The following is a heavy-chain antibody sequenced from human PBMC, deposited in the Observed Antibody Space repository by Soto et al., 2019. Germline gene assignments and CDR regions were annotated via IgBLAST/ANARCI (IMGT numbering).Heavy chain of an antibody. CDR3: AREQRAYYDILTGCFNAYYYYGMDV. CDR1: GGTFSSYT. V-gene: IGHV1-69*08. Sequence: QVQLVQSGAEVKKPGSSVKVSCKASGGTFSSYTISWVRQAPGQGLEWMGRIIPILDIANYAQKFQGRVTITADKSTSTAYMELSSLRSEDTAVYYCAREQRAYYDILTGCFNAYYYYGMDVWGQGTTVTVSS. D-gene: IGHD3-9*01. J-gene: IGHJ6*02. CDR2: IIPILDIA.